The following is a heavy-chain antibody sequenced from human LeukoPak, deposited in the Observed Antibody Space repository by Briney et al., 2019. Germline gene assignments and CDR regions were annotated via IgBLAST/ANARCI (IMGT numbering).Heavy chain of an antibody. V-gene: IGHV3-48*03. J-gene: IGHJ4*02. CDR1: GFTFSRYE. CDR3: ARDYCSSTSCYFSY. Sequence: GGSLRLSCAASGFTFSRYEMNWVRQAPGKGLEWVSYISRSGDTIYFADSVKGRFTISRDNAKNSLYLQMSSLRAEDTAVYYCARDYCSSTSCYFSYWGQGTLVTVSS. D-gene: IGHD2-2*01. CDR2: ISRSGDTI.